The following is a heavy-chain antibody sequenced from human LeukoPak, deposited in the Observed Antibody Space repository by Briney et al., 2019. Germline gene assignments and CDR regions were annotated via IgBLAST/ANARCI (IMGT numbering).Heavy chain of an antibody. D-gene: IGHD2-15*01. CDR2: IYHSGST. CDR1: GGSISSSNW. CDR3: ARYCSGGSCYSGLDY. Sequence: SETLSLTCAVSGGSISSSNWWSWVRQPPGKGLEWIGEIYHSGSTNYNPSLKSRVTISVDKSKNQFSLKLSSVTAADTAVYYCARYCSGGSCYSGLDYWGQGTLVTVSS. J-gene: IGHJ4*02. V-gene: IGHV4-4*02.